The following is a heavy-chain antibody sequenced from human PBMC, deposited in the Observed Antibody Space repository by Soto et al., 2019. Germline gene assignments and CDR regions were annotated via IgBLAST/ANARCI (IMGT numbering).Heavy chain of an antibody. J-gene: IGHJ5*02. V-gene: IGHV3-53*01. CDR1: GFTVSSNY. D-gene: IGHD3-22*01. CDR3: ARGGRVSSGYYFDWFDP. Sequence: ESGGGLIQPGGSLRLSCAASGFTVSSNYMSWVRQAPGKGLEWVSVIYSGGSTYYADSVKGRFTISRDNSKNTLYLQMNSLRAEDTAVYYCARGGRVSSGYYFDWFDPWGQGTLVTVSS. CDR2: IYSGGST.